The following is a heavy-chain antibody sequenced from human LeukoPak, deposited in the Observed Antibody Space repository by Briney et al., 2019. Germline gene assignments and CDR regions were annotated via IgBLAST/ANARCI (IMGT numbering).Heavy chain of an antibody. D-gene: IGHD2-2*02. CDR3: ARVACSSTSCYTTYFDC. Sequence: PGGSLRLSCAASGFTFSSYAMHWVRQAPGKGLEYVSAISSNGGSTYYANSVKGRFTISRDNSKNTLYLQMGSLRAEVMAVYYCARVACSSTSCYTTYFDCWGQGTLVTVSS. CDR1: GFTFSSYA. J-gene: IGHJ4*02. V-gene: IGHV3-64*01. CDR2: ISSNGGST.